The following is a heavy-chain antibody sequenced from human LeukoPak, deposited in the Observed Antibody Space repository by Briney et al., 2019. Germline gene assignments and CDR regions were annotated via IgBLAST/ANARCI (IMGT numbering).Heavy chain of an antibody. V-gene: IGHV1-2*02. CDR3: GSKHTLTSCYDY. CDR2: INLNRGGT. Sequence: SSVKVSCKASGYTLTRYYLHWVRQAPRQGLEWMGWINLNRGGTHYAQKFQGRVTMSRGTSISTAYTELSSLRSYDTAVYYCGSKHTLTSCYDYWGQGTLVTVSS. CDR1: GYTLTRYY. J-gene: IGHJ4*02. D-gene: IGHD2-15*01.